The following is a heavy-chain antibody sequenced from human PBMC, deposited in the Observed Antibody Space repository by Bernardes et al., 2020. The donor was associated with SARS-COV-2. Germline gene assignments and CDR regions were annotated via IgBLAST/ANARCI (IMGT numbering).Heavy chain of an antibody. V-gene: IGHV1-2*02. CDR1: GYTFTGYY. Sequence: ASVKVSCKASGYTFTGYYMHLVRQAPGQGLEWIGLINPNSGVTNYAQKFQGRVTMTRDTSISTAYMELSRLRSDDTAVYYCARIGASNTIFGVVIIGPLDIWGRGTLVTVSS. CDR2: INPNSGVT. CDR3: ARIGASNTIFGVVIIGPLDI. J-gene: IGHJ2*01. D-gene: IGHD3-3*01.